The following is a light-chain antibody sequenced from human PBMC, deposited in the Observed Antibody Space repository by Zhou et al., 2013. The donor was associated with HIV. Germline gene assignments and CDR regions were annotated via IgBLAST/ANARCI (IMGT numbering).Light chain of an antibody. V-gene: IGKV3-20*01. CDR3: QQYGSSPWT. J-gene: IGKJ1*01. Sequence: ETLLTQSPGTLSLSPGEGATLSCRASQSVSSSYLAWYQQKPGQAPRLLIYDASIRPTGIPDRFSGSGSGTDFTLTIARLEPEDFAVYYCQQYGSSPWTFAKGPRWKSN. CDR1: QSVSSSY. CDR2: DAS.